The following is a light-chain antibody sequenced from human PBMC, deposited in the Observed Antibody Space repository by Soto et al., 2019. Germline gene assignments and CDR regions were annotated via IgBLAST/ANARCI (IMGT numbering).Light chain of an antibody. CDR2: IAS. V-gene: IGKV3-20*01. Sequence: EIVLTQSPGTLSLFPGEKPTPSCRAPQMFSSNYLAWYQQKPGQAPRLLIYIASSRATGIPDRFSGSGSGTDFTLTISRLEPEDFAVYYCQQYGTSPWTFGQGTKVEIK. J-gene: IGKJ1*01. CDR1: QMFSSNY. CDR3: QQYGTSPWT.